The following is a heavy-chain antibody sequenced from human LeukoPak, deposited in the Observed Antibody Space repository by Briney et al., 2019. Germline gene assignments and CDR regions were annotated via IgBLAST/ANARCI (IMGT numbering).Heavy chain of an antibody. CDR1: GGSISSGGYY. CDR3: ARSPITMVRGVISPFDY. V-gene: IGHV4-31*03. D-gene: IGHD3-10*01. CDR2: IYYSGST. Sequence: PSETLSLTCTVSGGSISSGGYYWSWIRQHPGKGLEWIGYIYYSGSTYYNPSLKSRVTISVDTSKNQFSLKLSSVTAADTAVYYCARSPITMVRGVISPFDYWGQGTLVTVSS. J-gene: IGHJ4*02.